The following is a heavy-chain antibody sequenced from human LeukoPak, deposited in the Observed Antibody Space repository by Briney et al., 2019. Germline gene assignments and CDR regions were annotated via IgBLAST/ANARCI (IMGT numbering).Heavy chain of an antibody. CDR2: ITGPGEGT. Sequence: GGSLRLSCAASGFSFSDYAMSWVRQAPGKGLEWVSAITGPGEGTWYADSVQGRFTTSRDNSKNTLYLQMNSLRAEDTAVYFCARRMYGWYQIDYWGQGTLVTVSS. CDR3: ARRMYGWYQIDY. D-gene: IGHD6-19*01. CDR1: GFSFSDYA. J-gene: IGHJ4*02. V-gene: IGHV3-23*01.